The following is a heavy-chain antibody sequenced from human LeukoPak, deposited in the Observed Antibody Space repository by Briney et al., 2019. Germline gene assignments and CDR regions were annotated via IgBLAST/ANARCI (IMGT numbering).Heavy chain of an antibody. J-gene: IGHJ4*02. CDR3: ARGLRSGSYYIW. V-gene: IGHV4-34*01. CDR1: GGSFSGYY. D-gene: IGHD1-26*01. Sequence: SETLSLTCAVYGGSFSGYYWSWIRQPPGKGLEWIGEINHSGSTNYNPSLKSRVTISVDTSKNQFSLKLSSVTAADTAVYYCARGLRSGSYYIWWSQGTLVTVSS. CDR2: INHSGST.